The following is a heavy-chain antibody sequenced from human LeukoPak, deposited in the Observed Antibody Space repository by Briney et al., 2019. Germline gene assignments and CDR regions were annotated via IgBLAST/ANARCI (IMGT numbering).Heavy chain of an antibody. D-gene: IGHD6-13*01. J-gene: IGHJ5*02. V-gene: IGHV7-4-1*02. CDR1: GYTFTSYA. CDR2: INTNTGNP. CDR3: ARVCLQQLAYNWFDP. Sequence: ASVKVSCKASGYTFTSYAMNWVRQAPGQGLEWMGWINTNTGNPTYAQGFTGRFVFSLDTSVSTAYLQISSLKAEDTAVYYCARVCLQQLAYNWFDPWGQGTLVTVSS.